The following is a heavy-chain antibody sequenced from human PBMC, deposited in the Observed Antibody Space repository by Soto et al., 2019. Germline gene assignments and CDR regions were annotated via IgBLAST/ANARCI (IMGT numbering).Heavy chain of an antibody. D-gene: IGHD1-1*01. CDR2: IYSGGAT. J-gene: IGHJ4*02. Sequence: GGSLSLSCAASEFSVSSNYLSWVRQAPGKGLEWLSGIYSGGATYYTDSVAGRFTISRDNSKNTVYLQMNSLRADDTAVYYCARGMYRAFDYWGQGTVVTVSS. V-gene: IGHV3-53*01. CDR3: ARGMYRAFDY. CDR1: EFSVSSNY.